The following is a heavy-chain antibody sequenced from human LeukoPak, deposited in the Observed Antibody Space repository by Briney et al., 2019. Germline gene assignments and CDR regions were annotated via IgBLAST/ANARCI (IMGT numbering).Heavy chain of an antibody. CDR2: ISSSSSYI. D-gene: IGHD4-17*01. J-gene: IGHJ4*02. CDR1: GFTFSTYS. CDR3: ARDDYGDSRGFDY. V-gene: IGHV3-21*01. Sequence: PGGSLRLSCAASGFTFSTYSMNWVRQAPGKGLEWVSSISSSSSYIYYADSVKGRFTISRDNAKNSLYLQMNSLRAEDTAVYYCARDDYGDSRGFDYWGQGTLVTVSP.